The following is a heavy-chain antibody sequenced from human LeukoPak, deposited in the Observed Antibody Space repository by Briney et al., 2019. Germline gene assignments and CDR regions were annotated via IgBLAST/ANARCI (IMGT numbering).Heavy chain of an antibody. J-gene: IGHJ4*02. Sequence: GGSLRLSCAASGFTFRSCGMHWVRQAPGKGLEWVTFIPYDGSNTWYADSVKGRFTISRDNSKNTLYLQMNSLRAEDTAVYYCARDRWSSTSYNDYWGQGTLVTVSS. D-gene: IGHD2-2*01. V-gene: IGHV3-30*02. CDR1: GFTFRSCG. CDR2: IPYDGSNT. CDR3: ARDRWSSTSYNDY.